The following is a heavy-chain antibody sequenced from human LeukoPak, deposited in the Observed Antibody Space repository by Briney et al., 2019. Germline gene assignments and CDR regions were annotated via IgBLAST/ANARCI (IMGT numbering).Heavy chain of an antibody. D-gene: IGHD4-17*01. Sequence: PGGSLRLSCAASGFTFSSYAMSWVRQAPGKGLEWVSAISSSGSTIYYADSVKGRFTISRDNAKNSLYLQMNSLRAEDTAVYYCARGIKNDYGDYRVNYFDYWGQGTLVTVSP. CDR3: ARGIKNDYGDYRVNYFDY. CDR2: ISSSGSTI. V-gene: IGHV3-21*04. CDR1: GFTFSSYA. J-gene: IGHJ4*02.